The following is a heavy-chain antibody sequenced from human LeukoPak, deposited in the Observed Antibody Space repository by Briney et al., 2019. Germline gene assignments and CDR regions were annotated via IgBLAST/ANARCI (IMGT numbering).Heavy chain of an antibody. CDR2: INPNSGGT. CDR1: GYTFTGYY. Sequence: GASVKVSCKASGYTFTGYYMHWVRQAPGQGLEWMGWINPNSGGTNYAQKFQGRVTMTRDTSISTAYMELSRLRSDDTAVYYCARLSGAARDYYYYYMDVWGKGTTVTVSS. V-gene: IGHV1-2*02. J-gene: IGHJ6*03. D-gene: IGHD6-6*01. CDR3: ARLSGAARDYYYYYMDV.